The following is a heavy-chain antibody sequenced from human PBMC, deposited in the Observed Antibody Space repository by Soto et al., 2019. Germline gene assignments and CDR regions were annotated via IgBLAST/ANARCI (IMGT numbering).Heavy chain of an antibody. CDR3: ARDHQGGMDV. V-gene: IGHV3-21*01. CDR2: ISSSGSYT. CDR1: GFTFSLYT. J-gene: IGHJ6*02. D-gene: IGHD2-2*01. Sequence: GGSLRLSCAASGFTFSLYTINWVRQAPGKGLEWVSSISSSGSYTYYADSVKGRFTISRDNAKDSLYLQMNSLRAEDTAIYYCARDHQGGMDVWGLGTTVTVSS.